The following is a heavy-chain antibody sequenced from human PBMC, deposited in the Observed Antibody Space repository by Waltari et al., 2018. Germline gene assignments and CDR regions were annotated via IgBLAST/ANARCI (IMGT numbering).Heavy chain of an antibody. J-gene: IGHJ4*02. CDR3: AKYGGSSGMAFDS. D-gene: IGHD2-15*01. V-gene: IGHV3-7*02. Sequence: EVQLVESGGGLVQPGGSLRLSCAASGCTLCGYWWTWLRRIPGTGLEWVAKKNKDGSVRRFVESVKGRFTISRDNAKNSVFLEMNSLRTEDTAVYYCAKYGGSSGMAFDSWGQGALVSVSS. CDR2: KNKDGSVR. CDR1: GCTLCGYW.